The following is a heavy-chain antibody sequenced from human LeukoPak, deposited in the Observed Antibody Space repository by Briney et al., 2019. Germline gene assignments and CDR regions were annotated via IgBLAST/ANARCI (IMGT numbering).Heavy chain of an antibody. J-gene: IGHJ4*02. D-gene: IGHD2-2*01. CDR2: ISYDGSNK. V-gene: IGHV3-30-3*01. Sequence: GGSLRLSCAASGFTFSSYAMHWVRQAPGKGLEWVAVISYDGSNKYYADSVKGRFTISRDNSKHTLYLQMNSLRAEDTAVYYCARSRVPAAIRSFFDYWGQGTLVTVSS. CDR1: GFTFSSYA. CDR3: ARSRVPAAIRSFFDY.